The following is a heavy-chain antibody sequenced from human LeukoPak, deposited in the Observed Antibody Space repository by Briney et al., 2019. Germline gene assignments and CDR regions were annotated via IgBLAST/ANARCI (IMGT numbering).Heavy chain of an antibody. J-gene: IGHJ4*02. CDR1: GFTFSSYG. D-gene: IGHD2-2*01. CDR3: AKDYATSAPYYFDY. V-gene: IGHV3-30*02. CDR2: IRYDGSNK. Sequence: GGSLRLSCAASGFTFSSYGMHWVRQAPGKGLEWVAFIRYDGSNKYYADSVKGRFTISRDNSKNTLSLQMNSLRPEDTAVYYCAKDYATSAPYYFDYWGQGTLVTVSS.